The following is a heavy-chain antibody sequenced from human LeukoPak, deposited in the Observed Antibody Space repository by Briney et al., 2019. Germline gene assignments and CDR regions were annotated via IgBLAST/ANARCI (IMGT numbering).Heavy chain of an antibody. CDR3: AKDLRGAPFDY. CDR1: GFRFSNFA. Sequence: PGGSLRLSCAASGFRFSNFAMYWVRQAPGKGLEWVANIKQDGSEKYYVDSVKGRFTISRDNSKNTLYLQMNSLRAEDTAVYYCAKDLRGAPFDYWGQGTLVTVSS. CDR2: IKQDGSEK. V-gene: IGHV3-7*03. D-gene: IGHD3-10*01. J-gene: IGHJ4*02.